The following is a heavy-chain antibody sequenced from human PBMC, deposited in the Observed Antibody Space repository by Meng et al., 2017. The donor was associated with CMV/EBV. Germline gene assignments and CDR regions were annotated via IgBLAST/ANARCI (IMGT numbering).Heavy chain of an antibody. CDR3: TIKGPPIGIVVVVAATDYYYYGMDV. J-gene: IGHJ6*02. CDR1: GFTFSGSA. V-gene: IGHV3-73*01. D-gene: IGHD2-15*01. Sequence: GESLKISCAASGFTFSGSAMHWVRQASGKGLEWVGRIRSKANSYATAYAASVKGRFTISRDDSKNTAYLQMNSLETEDTAVYYCTIKGPPIGIVVVVAATDYYYYGMDVWGQGTTVTVSS. CDR2: IRSKANSYAT.